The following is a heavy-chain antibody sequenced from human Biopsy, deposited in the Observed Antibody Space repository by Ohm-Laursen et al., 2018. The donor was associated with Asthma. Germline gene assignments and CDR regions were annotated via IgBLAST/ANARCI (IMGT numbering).Heavy chain of an antibody. D-gene: IGHD6-19*01. Sequence: RSLRLSCAASRFTYDMHWVRQAPGKGLEWVAVISYDGSSIYYADSVKGRFTISRDNSKNTLSLQMNSLTAEDTAVYYCAREGVAGTHIEDWGQGTLVTVSS. V-gene: IGHV3-30-3*01. CDR1: RFTYD. J-gene: IGHJ4*02. CDR3: AREGVAGTHIED. CDR2: ISYDGSSI.